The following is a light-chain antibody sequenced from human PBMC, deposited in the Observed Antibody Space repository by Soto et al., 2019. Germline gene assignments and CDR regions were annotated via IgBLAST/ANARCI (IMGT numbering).Light chain of an antibody. V-gene: IGKV1-9*01. CDR1: QGVSSY. J-gene: IGKJ1*01. CDR2: AAS. CDR3: QQLNSYPPWT. Sequence: DIVLPPSPGTLPAPVGARLTITCRASQGVSSYLAWYQQKPGKAPALLIYAASTLQSGIPSRFSGSGSGTDFTLTISSLQPEDFATYYCQQLNSYPPWTFGQGTKVDIK.